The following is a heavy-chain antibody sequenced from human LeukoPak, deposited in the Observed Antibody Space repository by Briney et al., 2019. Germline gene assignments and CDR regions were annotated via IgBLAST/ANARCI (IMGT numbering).Heavy chain of an antibody. CDR3: ARDWLAGNPYHAFDL. V-gene: IGHV3-7*01. CDR2: IKEDGSEE. D-gene: IGHD3-22*01. Sequence: GGSLRLSCAASGFTFSSYWMTWVRQAPGKGLDCVANIKEDGSEEYYVYSVKGRFSISRDNDKNSLHLQMNSLRAEDTAVYYCARDWLAGNPYHAFDLWGKGTMVTVSS. J-gene: IGHJ3*01. CDR1: GFTFSSYW.